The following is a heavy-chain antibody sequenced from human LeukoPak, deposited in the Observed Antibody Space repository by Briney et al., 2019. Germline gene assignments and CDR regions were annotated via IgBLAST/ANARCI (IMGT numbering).Heavy chain of an antibody. D-gene: IGHD6-13*01. CDR3: ARVPRESSSWLYYFDY. Sequence: PSETLSLTCAVYGGSFSGYYWSWIRQPPGKGLEWIGEINHSGSTNYNPSLKSRVTISVDTSKNQFSLKLSSVTAADTAVYYCARVPRESSSWLYYFDYWGQGTLVTVSS. CDR1: GGSFSGYY. CDR2: INHSGST. J-gene: IGHJ4*02. V-gene: IGHV4-34*01.